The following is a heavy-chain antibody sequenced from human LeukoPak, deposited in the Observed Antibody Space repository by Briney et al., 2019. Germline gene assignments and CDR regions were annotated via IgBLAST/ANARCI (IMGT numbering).Heavy chain of an antibody. Sequence: PGGSLRLSCAASGFTFSSYWMHWVRQAPGMGLVWVSRINSDGSTTSYADSVKGRFSISRDNAKNTLYLQMNSLRAEDTAVYYCASQDGYNYEVDYWGQGTLVTVSS. CDR3: ASQDGYNYEVDY. CDR1: GFTFSSYW. CDR2: INSDGSTT. D-gene: IGHD5-24*01. J-gene: IGHJ4*02. V-gene: IGHV3-74*01.